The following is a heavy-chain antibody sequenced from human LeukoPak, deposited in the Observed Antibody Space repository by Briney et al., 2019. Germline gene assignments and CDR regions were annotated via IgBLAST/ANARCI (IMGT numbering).Heavy chain of an antibody. D-gene: IGHD3-22*01. CDR2: ISAYNGNT. J-gene: IGHJ4*02. CDR1: GYTFTSYG. V-gene: IGHV1-18*01. Sequence: ASVKVSCKASGYTFTSYGISWVRQAPGQGLEWMGWISAYNGNTNYAQKLQGRVTMTTDTSTSTAYMELRSLRSDDTAVYYCARGLGYYDSSGYLSRYWGQGTLVTVSS. CDR3: ARGLGYYDSSGYLSRY.